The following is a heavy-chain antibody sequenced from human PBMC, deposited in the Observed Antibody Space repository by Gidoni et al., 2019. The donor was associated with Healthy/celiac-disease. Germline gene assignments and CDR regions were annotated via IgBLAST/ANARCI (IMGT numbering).Heavy chain of an antibody. CDR2: IWYDGSNK. D-gene: IGHD3-10*01. V-gene: IGHV3-33*01. CDR1: GFTFSSYG. CDR3: ARDFYVVRGELRESDAFDI. Sequence: QVQLVESGGGVVQPGRSLRLSCAASGFTFSSYGMHWVRQAPGKGLEWVAVIWYDGSNKYYADSVKGRFTISRDNSKNTLYLQMNSLRAEDTAVYYCARDFYVVRGELRESDAFDIWGQGTMVTVSS. J-gene: IGHJ3*02.